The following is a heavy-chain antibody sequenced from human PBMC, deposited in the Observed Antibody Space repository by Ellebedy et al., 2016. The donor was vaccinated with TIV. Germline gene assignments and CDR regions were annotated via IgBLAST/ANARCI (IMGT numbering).Heavy chain of an antibody. CDR3: AREFAAAGMWGLDF. J-gene: IGHJ4*02. D-gene: IGHD6-13*01. Sequence: GESLKISCAASGFTFSTYALSLVRRAPGQGLEWVSVMSGTGGRGSTYYADSVKGRFTISRDDSKNTLFLQLSSLRVEDTAVYYCAREFAAAGMWGLDFWGQGTLVTVSS. CDR1: GFTFSTYA. CDR2: MSGTGGRGST. V-gene: IGHV3-23*01.